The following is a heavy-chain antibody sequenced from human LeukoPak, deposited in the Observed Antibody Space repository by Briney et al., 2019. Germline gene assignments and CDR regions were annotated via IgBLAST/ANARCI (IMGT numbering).Heavy chain of an antibody. Sequence: GGSLRLSCAASGFTFSSYSMNWVRQAPGKGLEWVSYISSSSSTIYYADSVKGRFTISRDNSKNTLYLQMNSLRAEDGAVYYCAKGGHVTSAATFEFWGQGTQVTVSS. CDR3: AKGGHVTSAATFEF. D-gene: IGHD2-2*01. J-gene: IGHJ4*02. CDR1: GFTFSSYS. CDR2: ISSSSSTI. V-gene: IGHV3-48*04.